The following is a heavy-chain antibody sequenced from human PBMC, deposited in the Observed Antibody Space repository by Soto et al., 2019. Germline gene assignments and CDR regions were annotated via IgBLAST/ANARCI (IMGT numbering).Heavy chain of an antibody. V-gene: IGHV4-34*01. Sequence: QVQLQQWGAGLLKPSETLSLTCAVYGGSFSGYYWSWIRQPPGKGLEWIGEINHSGSTNYNPSLKSRVTISVDTSENQFSLKLSAVTAAGTAVYYCARGGGGCSGGSCYHQRKWYYYYYYMDVWGKGTTVTVSS. J-gene: IGHJ6*03. CDR3: ARGGGGCSGGSCYHQRKWYYYYYYMDV. D-gene: IGHD2-15*01. CDR2: INHSGST. CDR1: GGSFSGYY.